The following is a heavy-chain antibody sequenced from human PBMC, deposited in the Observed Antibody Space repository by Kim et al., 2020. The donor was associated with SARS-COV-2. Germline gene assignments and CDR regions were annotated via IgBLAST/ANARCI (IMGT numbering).Heavy chain of an antibody. CDR3: AKDRRLYYDFWSGYDRPRDGMDV. CDR2: ISSSGGNT. Sequence: GGSLRLSCAASGFTFSSYAVNWVRQAPGKGLEWVSAISSSGGNTYYADSVNGRFTISRDNSKNTLYLQMNSLRAEDTAVYYCAKDRRLYYDFWSGYDRPRDGMDVWGQGTMVTVSS. J-gene: IGHJ6*02. CDR1: GFTFSSYA. V-gene: IGHV3-23*01. D-gene: IGHD3-3*01.